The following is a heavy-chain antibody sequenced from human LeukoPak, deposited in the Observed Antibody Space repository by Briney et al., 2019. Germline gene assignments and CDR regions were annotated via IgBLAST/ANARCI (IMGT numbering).Heavy chain of an antibody. CDR1: GFTFSSYS. V-gene: IGHV3-21*01. Sequence: PGGSLRLSCAASGFTFSSYSMNWVRQATGKGLEWVSSIISSSSYIYYADSVKGRFTISRDNAKNSLYLQMNSLRAEDTAVYYCARDPQVGAAPFDYWGQGTLVTVSS. CDR3: ARDPQVGAAPFDY. J-gene: IGHJ4*02. D-gene: IGHD1-26*01. CDR2: IISSSSYI.